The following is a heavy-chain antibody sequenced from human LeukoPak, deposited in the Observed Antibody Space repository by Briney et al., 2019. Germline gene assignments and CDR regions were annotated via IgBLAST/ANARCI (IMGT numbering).Heavy chain of an antibody. V-gene: IGHV4-59*11. CDR1: GASISSHY. CDR2: TSGSI. J-gene: IGHJ6*03. Sequence: SETLSLTCAVSGASISSHYWSWIRQPPGKGLEWIGYTSGSISDNPSLKSRVAVSVDPSQNQVSLSLTSVTAADTAVDYCARVLAIFGLDTTDFYMDVWGKGTTVTVSS. D-gene: IGHD3/OR15-3a*01. CDR3: ARVLAIFGLDTTDFYMDV.